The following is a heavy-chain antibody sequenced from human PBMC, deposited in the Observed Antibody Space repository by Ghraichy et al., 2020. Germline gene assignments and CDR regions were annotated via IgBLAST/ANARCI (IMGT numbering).Heavy chain of an antibody. CDR3: AKGLFWSGYYTNERHIY. D-gene: IGHD3-3*01. Sequence: GESLNISCVAASGFTFSSYGMHWVRQSPGKGLEWVAFVSNDGTNKNYADSVKGRFTISRDNSKNTLYLQMNSLRAEDTAVYYCAKGLFWSGYYTNERHIYWGQGTLVTVSS. CDR2: VSNDGTNK. CDR1: GFTFSSYG. J-gene: IGHJ4*02. V-gene: IGHV3-30*19.